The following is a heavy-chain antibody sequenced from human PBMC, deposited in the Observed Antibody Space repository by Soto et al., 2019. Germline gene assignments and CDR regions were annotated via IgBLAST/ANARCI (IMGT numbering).Heavy chain of an antibody. CDR3: ARLGYSYGRGDYYYYGMDV. Sequence: ASVKVSCKASGYTFTSYAMHWVRQALGQRLEWMGWINAGNGNTKYSQKFQGRVTITRDTSASTAYMELSSLRSEDTAVYYCARLGYSYGRGDYYYYGMDVWGQGTTVTVSS. J-gene: IGHJ6*02. CDR1: GYTFTSYA. CDR2: INAGNGNT. V-gene: IGHV1-3*01. D-gene: IGHD5-18*01.